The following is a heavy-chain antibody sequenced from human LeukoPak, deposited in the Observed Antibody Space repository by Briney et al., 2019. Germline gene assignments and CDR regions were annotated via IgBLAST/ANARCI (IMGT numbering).Heavy chain of an antibody. Sequence: GGSLRLSCAASGFTVSSNYMSWVRQAPGKGLEWVSVIYSGGSTYYADSVKGRFTISRDNSKNTLYLQMNSLRAEDTAVYYCARVNSSSYRYYYYGMDVWGQGTTVTVSS. CDR3: ARVNSSSYRYYYYGMDV. CDR2: IYSGGST. CDR1: GFTVSSNY. J-gene: IGHJ6*02. V-gene: IGHV3-53*01. D-gene: IGHD6-6*01.